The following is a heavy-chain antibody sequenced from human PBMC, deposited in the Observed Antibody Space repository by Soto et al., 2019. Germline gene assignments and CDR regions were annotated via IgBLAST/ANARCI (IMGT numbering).Heavy chain of an antibody. CDR3: ARGGSGDIVVVAAIDY. J-gene: IGHJ4*02. D-gene: IGHD2-15*01. CDR2: IFYSGRT. V-gene: IGHV4-31*03. Sequence: QVQLQESGPGLVKPSQTLSLTCTVSGGSISSGNYYWSWIRQHPGTGLEWIGYIFYSGRTYYNPSLRSRLPFTVDTSKNQFSLKLSSVTAADTAVYYCARGGSGDIVVVAAIDYWGQGTLVTVSS. CDR1: GGSISSGNYY.